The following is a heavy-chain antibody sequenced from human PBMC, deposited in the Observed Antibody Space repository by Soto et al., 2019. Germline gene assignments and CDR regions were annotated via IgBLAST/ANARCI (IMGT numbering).Heavy chain of an antibody. CDR2: ISSSSSTI. V-gene: IGHV3-48*02. Sequence: EVQLVESGGGLVQPGGSLRLSCAASGFTFSSYSMNWVRQAPGKGLEWVSYISSSSSTIYYADSVKGRFTISRDNAKNSLYLQTNSLRDEDTAVYYCARGMVGAQYNWFDPWGQGTLVTVSS. CDR3: ARGMVGAQYNWFDP. J-gene: IGHJ5*02. D-gene: IGHD1-26*01. CDR1: GFTFSSYS.